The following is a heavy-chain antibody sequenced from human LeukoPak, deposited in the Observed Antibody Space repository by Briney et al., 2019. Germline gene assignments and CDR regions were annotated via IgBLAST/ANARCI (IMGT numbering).Heavy chain of an antibody. Sequence: PSETLSLTCAVYGGSFSGYYWSWIRQPPGKGLEWIGEINHSGSTNYNPSLKSRVTISVDTSKNQFSLKLSSVTAADTAVYYCARAYRPADGIDYRGQGTLVTVSS. D-gene: IGHD3-16*02. J-gene: IGHJ4*02. CDR2: INHSGST. CDR3: ARAYRPADGIDY. V-gene: IGHV4-34*01. CDR1: GGSFSGYY.